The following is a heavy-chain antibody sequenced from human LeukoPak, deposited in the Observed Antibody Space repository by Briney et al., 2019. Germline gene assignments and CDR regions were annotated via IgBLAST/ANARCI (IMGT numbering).Heavy chain of an antibody. J-gene: IGHJ6*02. CDR1: GFTFSSYS. CDR3: VRGIQSWFNGMDV. Sequence: GGSLRLSCAASGFTFSSYSMNWVRQAPGKGLEWVSRINSDGSNTRYADSVKGRFTVSRDNAKNTLFLQMNSLRTEDTAVYYCVRGIQSWFNGMDVWGQGTTVTVSS. CDR2: INSDGSNT. D-gene: IGHD3-10*01. V-gene: IGHV3-74*01.